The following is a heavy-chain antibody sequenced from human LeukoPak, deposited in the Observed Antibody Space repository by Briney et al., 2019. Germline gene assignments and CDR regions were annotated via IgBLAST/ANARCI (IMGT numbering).Heavy chain of an antibody. CDR3: AAMEWLLSPFDY. CDR2: IYHSGST. V-gene: IGHV4-38-2*01. J-gene: IGHJ4*02. Sequence: GSLRLSCAASGFTFSSYAMHWVRQAPGKGLEWLGSIYHSGSTYYNSSLKSRVTISVDTSKNQFSLELSSVTAADTAVYSCAAMEWLLSPFDYWGQGTLVTVSS. CDR1: GFTFSSYA. D-gene: IGHD3-3*01.